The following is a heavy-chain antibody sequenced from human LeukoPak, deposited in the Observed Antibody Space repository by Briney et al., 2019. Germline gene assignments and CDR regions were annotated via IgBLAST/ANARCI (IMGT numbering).Heavy chain of an antibody. V-gene: IGHV3-30*01. D-gene: IGHD1-26*01. CDR3: AGSSRRWELLSWLDP. J-gene: IGHJ5*02. CDR2: ISYDGSSE. CDR1: GFIFSNFA. Sequence: GGSLRLSCTASGFIFSNFAIHWVRQAPGKGLEWVAVISYDGSSEYYAASVKGRFTISRDNSNSTLFLQMNSLRPEDTAVYYCAGSSRRWELLSWLDPWGQGTLVTVSS.